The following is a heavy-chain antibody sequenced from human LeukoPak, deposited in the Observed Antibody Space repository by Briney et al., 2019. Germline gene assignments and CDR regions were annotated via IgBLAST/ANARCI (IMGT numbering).Heavy chain of an antibody. D-gene: IGHD3-9*01. Sequence: PGGSLRLSCAAAGFTFSSYDMNWVRQAPGKGLEWVSGINWNGGSTGYADSVKGRFTISRDNAKNSLYLQMNSLRAEDTALYYCARGYFDGDAFDIWGQGTMVTVSS. CDR1: GFTFSSYD. CDR2: INWNGGST. J-gene: IGHJ3*02. CDR3: ARGYFDGDAFDI. V-gene: IGHV3-20*04.